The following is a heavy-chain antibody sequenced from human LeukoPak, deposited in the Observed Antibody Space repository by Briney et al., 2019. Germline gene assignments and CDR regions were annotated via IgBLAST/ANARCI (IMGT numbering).Heavy chain of an antibody. Sequence: GASVKVSCKSSGYTFTGYYIHWVRQAPGQGLEWMGWINCHSGGTNHAQKFQGSVTMTRDPSISTAYMELTSLISDDTAVYYCAKANSAYDYDYFDYWGQGTLVTVSS. D-gene: IGHD5-12*01. J-gene: IGHJ4*02. CDR2: INCHSGGT. CDR3: AKANSAYDYDYFDY. V-gene: IGHV1-2*02. CDR1: GYTFTGYY.